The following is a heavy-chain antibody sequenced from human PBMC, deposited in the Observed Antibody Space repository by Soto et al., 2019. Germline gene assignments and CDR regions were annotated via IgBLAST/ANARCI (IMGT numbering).Heavy chain of an antibody. V-gene: IGHV4-4*02. CDR3: ARSTNIHYQTYFDP. CDR2: IYHTGTT. J-gene: IGHJ5*02. CDR1: GGSISPINW. D-gene: IGHD3-9*01. Sequence: ASETLSLTCGVSGGSISPINWWSWVRQTPGKELEWIGEIYHTGTTDYNPSLKSRVTISIDKSKNQIFLNLTSVTAADTALYYCARSTNIHYQTYFDPCGQGTWVTVSS.